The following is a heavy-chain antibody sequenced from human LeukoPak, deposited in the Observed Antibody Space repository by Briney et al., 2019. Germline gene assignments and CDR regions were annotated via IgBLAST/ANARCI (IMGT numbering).Heavy chain of an antibody. V-gene: IGHV3-21*01. J-gene: IGHJ4*02. Sequence: GGSLRLSCAASRFTVSSNYMSWVRQAPGKGLEWVSSISSSSSYVDYADSVKGRFTISRDNAKNSLYLQMDSLRVEDTAVYYCARDPPSRGTRYFDYWGQGTLVTVSS. CDR2: ISSSSSYV. D-gene: IGHD3-16*01. CDR3: ARDPPSRGTRYFDY. CDR1: RFTVSSNY.